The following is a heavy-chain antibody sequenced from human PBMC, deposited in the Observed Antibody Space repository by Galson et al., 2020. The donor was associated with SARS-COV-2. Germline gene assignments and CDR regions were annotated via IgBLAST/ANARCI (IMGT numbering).Heavy chain of an antibody. J-gene: IGHJ3*02. V-gene: IGHV3-30*04. CDR3: ARPQGGSYFDAFDI. CDR1: GFTFSSYA. CDR2: ISYDGSNK. D-gene: IGHD1-26*01. Sequence: GESLKISCAASGFTFSSYAMHWVRQAPGKGLEWVAVISYDGSNKYYAGSVKGRFTISRDNSKNTLYLQMNSLRAEDTAVYYCARPQGGSYFDAFDIWGQGTMVTVSS.